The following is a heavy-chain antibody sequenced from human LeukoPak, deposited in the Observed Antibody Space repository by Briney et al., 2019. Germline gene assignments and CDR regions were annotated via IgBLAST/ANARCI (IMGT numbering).Heavy chain of an antibody. CDR3: AKNKRDFGDYWYYFDS. D-gene: IGHD4-17*01. Sequence: GGSLRLSCAASGFTFSSYAMTWVRQAPGKGLEWASTIGGSRGSPYFADSVKGRFSISRDNSKNTLYLQMDSLRAEDTALYYCAKNKRDFGDYWYYFDSWGQGTLVTVSS. V-gene: IGHV3-23*01. CDR1: GFTFSSYA. J-gene: IGHJ4*02. CDR2: IGGSRGSP.